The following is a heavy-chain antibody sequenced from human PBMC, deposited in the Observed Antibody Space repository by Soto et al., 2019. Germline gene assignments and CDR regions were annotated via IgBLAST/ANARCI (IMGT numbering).Heavy chain of an antibody. V-gene: IGHV3-23*01. CDR3: AKKVTISAVDPADY. D-gene: IGHD3-3*01. J-gene: IGHJ4*02. CDR2: MGGSGDDA. Sequence: ESGGGLVQPGGSLRLSCAASGFTFSNYGMSWVRQAPGKGLEWVSVMGGSGDDAYYADSVKGRVTISRDNSKNMRYLQMNSLRAEDTAVYFCAKKVTISAVDPADYWGQGTQVAVSS. CDR1: GFTFSNYG.